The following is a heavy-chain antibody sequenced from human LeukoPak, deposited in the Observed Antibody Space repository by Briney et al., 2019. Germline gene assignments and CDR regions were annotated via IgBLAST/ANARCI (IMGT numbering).Heavy chain of an antibody. D-gene: IGHD1-1*01. V-gene: IGHV3-23*01. CDR3: TTTKRSGKHPDYFDD. CDR1: GFTFSNYA. CDR2: ISSRGDST. J-gene: IGHJ4*02. Sequence: GGSLILSCAASGFTFSNYAMSWVRQVPGRGLEWVSTISSRGDSTYDADSVRGRFTISRDISKSTLFLQMNSLSAEDTAVYYCTTTKRSGKHPDYFDDWGQGTLVTVSS.